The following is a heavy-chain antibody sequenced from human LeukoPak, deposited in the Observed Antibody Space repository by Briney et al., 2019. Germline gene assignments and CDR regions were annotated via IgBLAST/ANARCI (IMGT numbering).Heavy chain of an antibody. J-gene: IGHJ4*02. D-gene: IGHD1-1*01. Sequence: GGSLRLSCAASGFTFSSYGMHWVRQAPGKGLEWVAFIRYDGSNKYYADSVKGRFTISRDNSKNTLYLQMNSLRADDTAVYYCATLRKSLWIPEFDFWGQGTLVTVSS. CDR2: IRYDGSNK. CDR3: ATLRKSLWIPEFDF. CDR1: GFTFSSYG. V-gene: IGHV3-30*02.